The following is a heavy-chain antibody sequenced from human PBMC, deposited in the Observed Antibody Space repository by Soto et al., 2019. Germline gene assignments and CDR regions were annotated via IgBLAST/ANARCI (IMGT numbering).Heavy chain of an antibody. CDR3: ARHSSPFGTYYYYYYMDV. J-gene: IGHJ6*03. Sequence: SETLSLTCTVSGGSISSGDYYWSWIRQPPGKGLEWIGYIHYSGSTNYNPSLKSRVTISVDTSKNQFSLKLSSVTAADTAVYYCARHSSPFGTYYYYYYMDVWGKGTTVTVSS. V-gene: IGHV4-61*08. D-gene: IGHD3-10*01. CDR1: GGSISSGDYY. CDR2: IHYSGST.